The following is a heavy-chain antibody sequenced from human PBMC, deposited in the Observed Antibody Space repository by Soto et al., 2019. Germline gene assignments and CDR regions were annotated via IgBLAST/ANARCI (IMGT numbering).Heavy chain of an antibody. V-gene: IGHV1-18*04. CDR2: ISAYNGNT. J-gene: IGHJ3*02. CDR3: ARERKAVNNWNYFSTPSPIDAFDI. D-gene: IGHD1-7*01. Sequence: ASVKVSCKASGYTFTSYGISWVRQAPGQGLEWMGWISAYNGNTNYAQQLQGRVTMTTDTSTSTAYMELRSLRSDDTAVYCCARERKAVNNWNYFSTPSPIDAFDIWGQGTMVTVSS. CDR1: GYTFTSYG.